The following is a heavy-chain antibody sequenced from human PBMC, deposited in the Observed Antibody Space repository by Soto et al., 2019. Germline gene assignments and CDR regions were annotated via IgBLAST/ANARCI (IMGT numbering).Heavy chain of an antibody. D-gene: IGHD6-19*01. CDR1: GGSISSYY. Sequence: PSETLSLTCTVSGGSISSYYWSWIRQPPGKGLEWIGYISYSGSTNYNPSLKSRVTISVDTSKNQFSLKLSSVTAADTAVYYCARGNSADGQWPENWFDPWGQGTLVTVSS. CDR3: ARGNSADGQWPENWFDP. J-gene: IGHJ5*02. CDR2: ISYSGST. V-gene: IGHV4-59*01.